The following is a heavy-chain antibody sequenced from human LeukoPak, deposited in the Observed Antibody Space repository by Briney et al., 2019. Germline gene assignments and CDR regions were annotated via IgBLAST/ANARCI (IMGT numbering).Heavy chain of an antibody. Sequence: GSLRLSCAASRFTFSSYSMNWVRQPPGKGLEWIGSIYYSGSTYYNPSLKSRVTISVDTSKNQFSLKLSSVTAADTAVYYCARGGVVLRFLEWLSTIPRFDYWGQGTLVTVSS. D-gene: IGHD3-3*01. CDR3: ARGGVVLRFLEWLSTIPRFDY. CDR1: RFTFSSYSMN. V-gene: IGHV4-39*01. CDR2: IYYSGST. J-gene: IGHJ4*02.